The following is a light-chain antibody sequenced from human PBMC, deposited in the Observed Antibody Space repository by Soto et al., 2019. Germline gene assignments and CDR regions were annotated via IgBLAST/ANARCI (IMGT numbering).Light chain of an antibody. Sequence: DIHMTQSPSSLSASVGDRVTITCQASQDISNYLNWYQQKPGKAPKLLIYDASNLETGVPSRFSGNGSGTDFTFTISSLQAEDIAIYYCQQYAHLPLTFGGGTKVEIK. J-gene: IGKJ4*01. CDR1: QDISNY. CDR3: QQYAHLPLT. CDR2: DAS. V-gene: IGKV1-33*01.